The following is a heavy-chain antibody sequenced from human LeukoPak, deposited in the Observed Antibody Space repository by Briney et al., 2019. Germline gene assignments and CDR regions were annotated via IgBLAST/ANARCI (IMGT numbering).Heavy chain of an antibody. CDR2: FDPEDGET. V-gene: IGHV1-24*01. CDR3: AQLGTDY. J-gene: IGHJ4*02. D-gene: IGHD7-27*01. Sequence: GASVKVSCKVSGYTLAELSMHWVRQAPGKGLEWMGGFDPEDGETIYAQKFQGRVTMTKDTSTDTAYMELSSLRSEDTAVYYCAQLGTDYWGQGTLVTVSS. CDR1: GYTLAELS.